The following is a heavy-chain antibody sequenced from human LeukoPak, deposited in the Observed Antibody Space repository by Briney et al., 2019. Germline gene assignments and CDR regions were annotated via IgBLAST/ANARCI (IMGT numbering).Heavy chain of an antibody. CDR1: GYTFTSYG. CDR3: ARGVYYDSSGTPYDY. J-gene: IGHJ4*02. CDR2: ISAYNGNT. D-gene: IGHD3-22*01. V-gene: IGHV1-18*01. Sequence: GASVKVSCKASGYTFTSYGISWVRQAPGQGLEWMGWISAYNGNTNYAQKLQGRVTMTTDTSTSTAYMELRSLRSDDTAVYYCARGVYYDSSGTPYDYWGQGTLVTVSS.